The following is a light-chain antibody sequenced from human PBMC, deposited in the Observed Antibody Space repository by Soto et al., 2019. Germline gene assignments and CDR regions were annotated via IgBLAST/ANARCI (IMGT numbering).Light chain of an antibody. V-gene: IGKV3-15*01. Sequence: IVMTQSPATLSVSPGERVTLSCRASHSVSSAVAWYQQKPGQAPRLLIYRASTRATGLPARFSGSGSGTDLHLTISSLQSEDFAFYYCQQYATWPWTFGQGTKVDMK. CDR1: HSVSSA. CDR3: QQYATWPWT. CDR2: RAS. J-gene: IGKJ1*01.